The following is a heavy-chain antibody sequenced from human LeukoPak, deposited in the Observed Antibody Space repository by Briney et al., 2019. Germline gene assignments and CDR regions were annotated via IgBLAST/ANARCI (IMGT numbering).Heavy chain of an antibody. CDR2: ISYDGSNK. V-gene: IGHV3-30-3*01. D-gene: IGHD3-22*01. Sequence: GGSLRLSCAASGFTFSSYAMHWVRQAPGKGLEWVAVISYDGSNKYYADSVKGRFTISRDNSKNTLYLQMNSLRAEDTAVYYCAKDYYDSSDYYNWGQGTLVTVSS. CDR3: AKDYYDSSDYYN. CDR1: GFTFSSYA. J-gene: IGHJ4*02.